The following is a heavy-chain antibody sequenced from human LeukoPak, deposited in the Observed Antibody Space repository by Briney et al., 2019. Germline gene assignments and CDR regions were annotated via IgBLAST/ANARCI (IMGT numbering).Heavy chain of an antibody. CDR3: ARDAVEDYYGSGSYYPNWFDP. CDR1: GFTFNTFG. V-gene: IGHV3-48*01. CDR2: ISSSSSTI. J-gene: IGHJ5*02. Sequence: GGSLRLSCTTSGFTFNTFGMNWVRQAPGKGLEWVSYISSSSSTIYYADSVKGRFTISRDNAKNSLYLQMNSLRAEDTALYHCARDAVEDYYGSGSYYPNWFDPWGQGTLVTVSS. D-gene: IGHD3-10*01.